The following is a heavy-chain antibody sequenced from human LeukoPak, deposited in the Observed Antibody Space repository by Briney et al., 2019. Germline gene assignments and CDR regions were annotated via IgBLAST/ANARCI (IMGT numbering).Heavy chain of an antibody. V-gene: IGHV3-21*01. CDR2: ISSSSSYI. D-gene: IGHD6-19*01. CDR1: GFTFSSYG. Sequence: GGSLRLSCAASGFTFSSYGMGWVRQAPGKGLEWVSSISSSSSYIYYADSVKGRFTISRDNAKNSLYLQMNSLRAEDTAVYYCARDQMAVAGHAFDIWGQGTMVTVSS. CDR3: ARDQMAVAGHAFDI. J-gene: IGHJ3*02.